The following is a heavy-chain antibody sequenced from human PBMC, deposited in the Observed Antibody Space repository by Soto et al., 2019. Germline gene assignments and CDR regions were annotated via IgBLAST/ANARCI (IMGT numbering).Heavy chain of an antibody. J-gene: IGHJ4*02. V-gene: IGHV4-59*01. CDR1: GGSISSYY. CDR3: ARLRTGTTFPFDY. CDR2: IYYSGST. D-gene: IGHD1-1*01. Sequence: SETLSLTCTVSGGSISSYYWSWIRQPPGKGLEWIGYIYYSGSTNYNPSLKSRVTISVDTSKNQFSLKLSSVTAAYTALYYCARLRTGTTFPFDYWGQGTLVTVSS.